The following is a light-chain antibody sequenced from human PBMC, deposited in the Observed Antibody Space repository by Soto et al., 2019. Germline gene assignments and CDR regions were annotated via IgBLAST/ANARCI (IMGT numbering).Light chain of an antibody. CDR2: DTS. V-gene: IGKV3-15*01. CDR1: QSVSSL. Sequence: IMLTQSPATLSVSPGDRATLSCRASQSVSSLLAWYQQKPRQAPRLLIYDTSTRATGIPARFSGSGSGTDFTLTISSLQSEDFAIYYCQHYNSYSEAFGQGTKVELK. J-gene: IGKJ1*01. CDR3: QHYNSYSEA.